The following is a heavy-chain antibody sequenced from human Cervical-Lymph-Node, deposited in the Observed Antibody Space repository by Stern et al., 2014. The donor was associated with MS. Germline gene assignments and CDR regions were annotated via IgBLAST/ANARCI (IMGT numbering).Heavy chain of an antibody. Sequence: QVQLVQSGAEVKKPGASVKVSCKASGYTFPSYAMHWVRQAPGQRLEWMGWINAGKGNTKYSQKFQGRVTITRDTSASTAYMELSSLRSEDTAVYYCARVHGSGSSYGGARFDPWGQGTLVTVSS. V-gene: IGHV1-3*01. CDR3: ARVHGSGSSYGGARFDP. CDR1: GYTFPSYA. D-gene: IGHD3-10*01. J-gene: IGHJ5*02. CDR2: INAGKGNT.